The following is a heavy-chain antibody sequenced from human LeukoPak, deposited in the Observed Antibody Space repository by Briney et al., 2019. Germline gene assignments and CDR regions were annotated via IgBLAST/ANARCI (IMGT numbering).Heavy chain of an antibody. CDR2: VSNSGDYI. CDR3: ARYRFVVGATDPFGM. V-gene: IGHV3-21*01. J-gene: IGHJ3*02. D-gene: IGHD1-26*01. Sequence: GGSLRLSCAASGFSFSSYRMNWVRQAPGKGLEWVSSVSNSGDYIHYADSVKGRFTISRDNAKNSLYLQMNSLRAEDTAVYYCARYRFVVGATDPFGMWGQGTTVTVSS. CDR1: GFSFSSYR.